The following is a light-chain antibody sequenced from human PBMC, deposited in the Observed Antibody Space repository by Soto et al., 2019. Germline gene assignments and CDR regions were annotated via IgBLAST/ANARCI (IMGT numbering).Light chain of an antibody. V-gene: IGKV1-39*01. CDR2: AAS. CDR1: QTISTY. CDR3: QQTYIPPQYT. J-gene: IGKJ2*01. Sequence: DIQMTQSPSSLSAFVGDRVTITCRASQTISTYLNWYQQKPGKAPNLLIYAASTLQTGVPSRFSGSGSGTDFSLTISSLQPEDFGTYFCQQTYIPPQYTFGQGTKLEIK.